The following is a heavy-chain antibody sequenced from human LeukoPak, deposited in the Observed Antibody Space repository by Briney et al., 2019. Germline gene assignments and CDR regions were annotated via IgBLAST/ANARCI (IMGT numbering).Heavy chain of an antibody. CDR3: ARDMGMKTTVTGGFDY. J-gene: IGHJ4*02. Sequence: GGSLRLSCAASGFTFSSYAMHWVRQAPGKGLEWVAVISYDRSNKYYADSVKGRFTISRDNSKNTLYLQMNSLRAEDTAVYYCARDMGMKTTVTGGFDYWGQGTLVTVSS. D-gene: IGHD4-17*01. V-gene: IGHV3-30-3*01. CDR1: GFTFSSYA. CDR2: ISYDRSNK.